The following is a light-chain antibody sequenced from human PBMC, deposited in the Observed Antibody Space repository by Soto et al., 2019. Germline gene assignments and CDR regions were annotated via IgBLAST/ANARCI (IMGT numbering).Light chain of an antibody. CDR2: DAS. J-gene: IGKJ5*01. CDR3: QQYNTYST. Sequence: DIQMTQSTSTLSASGCESVTISCRASQNIRNWLAWYQQKPGKAPNPLIYDASSLKSGVPARFSGSGSGTEFTLTISSLQPDDFATYYCQQYNTYSTFGQGTRLEIK. V-gene: IGKV1-5*01. CDR1: QNIRNW.